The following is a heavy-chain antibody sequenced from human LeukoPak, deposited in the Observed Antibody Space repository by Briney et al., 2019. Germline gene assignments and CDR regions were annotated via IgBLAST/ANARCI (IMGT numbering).Heavy chain of an antibody. CDR2: IQYDRTNE. CDR1: AFTFSSYG. J-gene: IGHJ6*03. Sequence: HTGGSLRLSCAASAFTFSSYGMHWVRQAPGKGLEWVAYIQYDRTNEQYAHSVKGRFRISRDNSNNILYLQMNSLRTEDTAVYYCAKDRCSNGIGCYYYYMEVWGKGTTVTISS. CDR3: AKDRCSNGIGCYYYYMEV. D-gene: IGHD2-8*01. V-gene: IGHV3-30*02.